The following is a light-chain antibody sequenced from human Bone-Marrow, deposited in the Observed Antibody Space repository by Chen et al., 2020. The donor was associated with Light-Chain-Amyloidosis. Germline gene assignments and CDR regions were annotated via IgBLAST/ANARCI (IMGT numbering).Light chain of an antibody. Sequence: QSALTQPPSVSAAPGQEVTISCSGSTSNIASNYVSWYQHLPGTAPKLLIYDSDNRPSGIPDRFSGSKAGTSATLGITGLQNGDEADYYCEAWDSSLSAVVFGGGTKLTVL. CDR2: DSD. CDR3: EAWDSSLSAVV. J-gene: IGLJ2*01. V-gene: IGLV1-51*01. CDR1: TSNIASNY.